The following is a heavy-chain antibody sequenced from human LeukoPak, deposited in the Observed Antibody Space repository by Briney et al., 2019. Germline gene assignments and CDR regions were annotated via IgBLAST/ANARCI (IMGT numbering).Heavy chain of an antibody. J-gene: IGHJ4*02. CDR2: IYYSGST. CDR1: GGSFSSYY. Sequence: PSETLSLTCTVSGGSFSSYYWSWIRQPPGKGLEWIGYIYYSGSTNYNPSLKSRVTISLDTSNNQFSLKLSSVTAADTAVYYCARGSRYSSSSWLPFGSWYRVAFDYWGQGTLVIVSS. CDR3: ARGSRYSSSSWLPFGSWYRVAFDY. V-gene: IGHV4-59*12. D-gene: IGHD6-6*01.